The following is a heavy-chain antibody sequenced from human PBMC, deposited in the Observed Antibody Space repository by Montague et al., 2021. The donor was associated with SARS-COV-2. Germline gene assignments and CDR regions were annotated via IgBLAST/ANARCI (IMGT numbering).Heavy chain of an antibody. CDR2: PSYSGTT. D-gene: IGHD3-9*01. J-gene: IGHJ3*02. V-gene: IGHV4-39*01. Sequence: SETLSLTCTVSGGSIASNTNYWNWIREPPGKGLDWIGSPSYSGTTYSNPSLKSRVSISVYTSKNQFSLTLSSVTATDTAVYYGARSGGGSDILTGYPDGFDSWGRGTMVTVSS. CDR1: GGSIASNTNY. CDR3: ARSGGGSDILTGYPDGFDS.